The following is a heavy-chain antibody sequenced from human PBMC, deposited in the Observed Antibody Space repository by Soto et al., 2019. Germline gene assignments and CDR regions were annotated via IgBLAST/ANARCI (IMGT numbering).Heavy chain of an antibody. D-gene: IGHD5-12*01. CDR1: GGSISSGGYY. CDR3: AREGNLGRWLQPLDF. V-gene: IGHV4-31*03. CDR2: IYYSGST. J-gene: IGHJ4*02. Sequence: PSETLSLTCTVSGGSISSGGYYWSWIRQHPGKGLEWIGYIYYSGSTYYNPSLKSRVTISVDTSKNQFSLRLTSVTAADTAKHLCAREGNLGRWLQPLDFWGQGTLVTVSS.